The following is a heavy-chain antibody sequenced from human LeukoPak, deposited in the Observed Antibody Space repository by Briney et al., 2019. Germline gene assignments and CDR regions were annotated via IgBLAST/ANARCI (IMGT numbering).Heavy chain of an antibody. CDR1: GYSFTSYW. D-gene: IGHD1-26*01. J-gene: IGHJ3*02. CDR3: ARQGRGGATPVGAFDI. Sequence: GESLKISCKGSGYSFTSYWIGWVRQMPGKGLEWMGIIYPGDSDTRYSPSFQGQVTISADKSISTAYLQWSSLKASDTAMYYCARQGRGGATPVGAFDIWGQGTMVTVSS. V-gene: IGHV5-51*01. CDR2: IYPGDSDT.